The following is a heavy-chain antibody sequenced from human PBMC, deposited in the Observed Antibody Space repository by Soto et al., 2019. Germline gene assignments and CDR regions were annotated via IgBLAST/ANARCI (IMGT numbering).Heavy chain of an antibody. CDR1: GFTFSSYW. V-gene: IGHV3-74*01. D-gene: IGHD5-12*01. CDR2: IISDGSGT. CDR3: ARYPPDSGYPP. Sequence: PGGSLRLSCAASGFTFSSYWMHWVRQAPGKGLVWVSRIISDGSGTIYADSVKGRFTISRDNAKNTLYLQMNSLRAEDTAVYYCARYPPDSGYPPWGQGTLVTVSS. J-gene: IGHJ5*02.